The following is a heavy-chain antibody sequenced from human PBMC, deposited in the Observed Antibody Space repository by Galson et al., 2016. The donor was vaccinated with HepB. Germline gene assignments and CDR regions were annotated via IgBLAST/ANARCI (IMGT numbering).Heavy chain of an antibody. CDR2: ISAYNGNT. CDR1: GYTFTSYG. V-gene: IGHV1-18*01. J-gene: IGHJ6*04. D-gene: IGHD6-19*01. CDR3: ARDRHQYSSGWYVGGMDV. Sequence: SVKVSCKASGYTFTSYGISWVRQAPGQGLEWMGWISAYNGNTNYAQKLQGRVTMTTDTSTSTAYMELRSLRSDDTAVYYCARDRHQYSSGWYVGGMDVWGKGTTVTVSS.